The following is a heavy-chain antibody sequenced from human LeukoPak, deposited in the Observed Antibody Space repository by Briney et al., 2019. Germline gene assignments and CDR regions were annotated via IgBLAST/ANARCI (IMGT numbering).Heavy chain of an antibody. Sequence: SETLSLTCAVSGGSISSGGYSWRWIRQPPGKGLEWIGHIYHSGSTHCNPSLKSRVTISLDRWKNQFSLELSSVTAADTAVYYCAVAGARYSDTGGLYAFDFWGRGTMVTVSS. CDR2: IYHSGST. J-gene: IGHJ3*01. V-gene: IGHV4-30-2*01. D-gene: IGHD2-8*02. CDR3: AVAGARYSDTGGLYAFDF. CDR1: GGSISSGGYS.